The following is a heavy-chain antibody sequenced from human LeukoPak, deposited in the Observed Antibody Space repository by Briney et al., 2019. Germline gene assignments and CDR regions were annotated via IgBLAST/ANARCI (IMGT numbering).Heavy chain of an antibody. Sequence: PGGSLRLSCAASGFTFSSYWMHWVRQAPGKGLVWVSRINTDGSSTNYADSVRGRFTIFRDNAKDSVYLQMNSLRAEDSATYYCVREGFYFFDFWGQGTLVTVSS. CDR2: INTDGSST. CDR3: VREGFYFFDF. CDR1: GFTFSSYW. V-gene: IGHV3-74*01. J-gene: IGHJ4*01.